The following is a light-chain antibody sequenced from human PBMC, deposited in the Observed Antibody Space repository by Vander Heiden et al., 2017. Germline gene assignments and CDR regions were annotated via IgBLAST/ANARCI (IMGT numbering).Light chain of an antibody. CDR2: GAS. CDR1: QSVSSSY. CDR3: QQYGSSPRT. V-gene: IGKV3-20*01. J-gene: IGKJ1*01. Sequence: EIVLTQSPGTLSLSPGERATLSCRASQSVSSSYLAWYQQKPGQAPRLLIDGASSRATGIPDRFSGSGSGTDFTLTISRLEPEDFAVYYCQQYGSSPRTFGQGTKVKIK.